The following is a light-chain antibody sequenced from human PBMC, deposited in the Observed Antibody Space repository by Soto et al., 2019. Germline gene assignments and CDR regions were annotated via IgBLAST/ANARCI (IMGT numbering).Light chain of an antibody. V-gene: IGKV1-5*03. CDR1: QTISSW. J-gene: IGKJ1*01. CDR2: KAS. Sequence: DIPMTQSPSSLSASVGDRATITCRASQTISSWLAWYQQKPGKAPKLLIYKASSLESGVPSRFSGSGSGTEFTLTISSLQPDDFATYYCQQYNSYSVTFGQGTKVDI. CDR3: QQYNSYSVT.